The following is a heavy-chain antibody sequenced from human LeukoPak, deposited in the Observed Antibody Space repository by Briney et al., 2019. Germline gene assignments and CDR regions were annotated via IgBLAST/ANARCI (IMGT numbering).Heavy chain of an antibody. D-gene: IGHD1-26*01. V-gene: IGHV3-23*01. CDR1: GFTFSNYA. J-gene: IGHJ4*02. CDR2: VSGPGTT. CDR3: VKESPYPEGGTSRIYYFDN. Sequence: PGGSLRLSCAASGFTFSNYAMSWVRQAPGKGLEWVSAVSGPGTTYYADIVKGRFSVSRDISKNTLSLEMNSLRDEDTAVYYCVKESPYPEGGTSRIYYFDNWGQGTLVTVSS.